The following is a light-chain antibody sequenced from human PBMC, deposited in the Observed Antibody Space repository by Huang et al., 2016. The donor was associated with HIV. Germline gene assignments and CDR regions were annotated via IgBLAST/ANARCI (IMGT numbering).Light chain of an antibody. J-gene: IGKJ5*01. Sequence: EIVMTQSPATLSVSPGERATLSCRASQSVSSNLAWYQQKPGQAPRLRIYGASTRATGIPARCSGSGSGTEFTLTISSLQSEDFAVYYCQQYTNWPRTFGQGTRLEIK. CDR1: QSVSSN. CDR3: QQYTNWPRT. V-gene: IGKV3-15*01. CDR2: GAS.